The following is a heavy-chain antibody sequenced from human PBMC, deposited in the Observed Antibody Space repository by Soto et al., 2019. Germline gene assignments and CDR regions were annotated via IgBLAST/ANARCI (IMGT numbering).Heavy chain of an antibody. CDR1: GYAFTSYG. V-gene: IGHV1-18*01. D-gene: IGHD6-13*01. Sequence: QVQLVQSGAEVKKPGASVKVSCRTSGYAFTSYGISWVRQAPGQGLEWMGWISGHNGNTNHAQKFQGRVTMTTDTSTSTAYMELRSLRSDDTAVYYCARVSGSCSPRSTPYYYYGMDVWGQGTTVTVSS. CDR3: ARVSGSCSPRSTPYYYYGMDV. CDR2: ISGHNGNT. J-gene: IGHJ6*02.